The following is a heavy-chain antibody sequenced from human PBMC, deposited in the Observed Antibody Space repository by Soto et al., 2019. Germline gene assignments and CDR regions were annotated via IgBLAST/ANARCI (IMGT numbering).Heavy chain of an antibody. V-gene: IGHV4-59*08. CDR1: GGSISSYY. CDR2: IYYSGST. D-gene: IGHD2-2*01. CDR3: ARQIRCSSTSCYASDWFDP. J-gene: IGHJ5*02. Sequence: QVQLQESGPGLVKPSETLSLTCTVSGGSISSYYWSWIRQPPGKGLEWIGYIYYSGSTNYNPSLKSRVTISVDTSKNQFSLKLSSVTAADTAVYYCARQIRCSSTSCYASDWFDPWGQGTLVTVSS.